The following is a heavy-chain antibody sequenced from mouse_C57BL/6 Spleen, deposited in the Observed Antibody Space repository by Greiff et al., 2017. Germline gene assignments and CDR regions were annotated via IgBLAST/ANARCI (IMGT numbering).Heavy chain of an antibody. CDR2: INPNNGGT. D-gene: IGHD1-1*01. V-gene: IGHV1-26*01. Sequence: EVKLQQSGPELVKPGASVKISCKASGYTFTDYYMNWVKQSHGKSLEWIGDINPNNGGTSYNQKFKGKATLTVDKSSSTAYMELRSLTSEDSAVYYCARGSNVFDYWGQGTTLTVSS. J-gene: IGHJ2*01. CDR3: ARGSNVFDY. CDR1: GYTFTDYY.